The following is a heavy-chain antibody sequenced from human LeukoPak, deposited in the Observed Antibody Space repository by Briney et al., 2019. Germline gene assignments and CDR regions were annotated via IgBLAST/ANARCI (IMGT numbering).Heavy chain of an antibody. CDR2: IIPIFGIT. Sequence: SVKVSCKASGGTFSSYTISWVGQAPGQGLEWMGRIIPIFGITKYAQKFQGRVTITADKSTSTANMELSSLRSEDTAVYYCARDSIVATKGYNYYGLDVRGQGTTVTVSS. CDR1: GGTFSSYT. V-gene: IGHV1-69*04. J-gene: IGHJ6*02. D-gene: IGHD5-12*01. CDR3: ARDSIVATKGYNYYGLDV.